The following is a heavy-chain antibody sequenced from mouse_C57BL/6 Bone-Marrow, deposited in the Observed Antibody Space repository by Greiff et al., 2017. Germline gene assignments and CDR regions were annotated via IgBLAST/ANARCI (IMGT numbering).Heavy chain of an antibody. V-gene: IGHV1-85*01. CDR3: ARGGYCWYFDV. Sequence: VKLMESGPELVKPGASVKLSCKASGYTFTSYDINWVKQRPGQGLEWIGWIYPRDGSTKYNEKFKGKATLTVDTSSSTAYMELHSLTSEDSAVYFCARGGYCWYFDVWGTGTTVTVSS. CDR1: GYTFTSYD. D-gene: IGHD2-3*01. CDR2: IYPRDGST. J-gene: IGHJ1*03.